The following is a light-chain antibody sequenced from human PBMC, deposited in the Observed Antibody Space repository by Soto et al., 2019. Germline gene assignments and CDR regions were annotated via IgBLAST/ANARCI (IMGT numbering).Light chain of an antibody. CDR3: QQYGRSST. Sequence: IVLTQSPDTLSLSPGERATLSCRASQSFSSNYLAWYQQKLGQAPRLLIYDASRRATGIPDRFSGSGSGTDFTLTISRLEPEDFVVYYCQQYGRSSTFGQGTKVDI. J-gene: IGKJ1*01. CDR1: QSFSSNY. V-gene: IGKV3-20*01. CDR2: DAS.